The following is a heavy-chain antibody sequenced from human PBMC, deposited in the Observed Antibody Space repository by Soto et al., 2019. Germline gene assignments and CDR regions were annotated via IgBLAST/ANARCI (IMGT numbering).Heavy chain of an antibody. CDR3: ARGEIIGLFDF. CDR2: INHSGST. CDR1: GGSFSGYY. J-gene: IGHJ4*02. V-gene: IGHV4-34*01. Sequence: SETRSLTCAVYGGSFSGYYWTWIRQPPGTGLEWIGEINHSGSTNYNPSLKSRVTISVDTSKNQFSLKLTSVTAADTAVYYCARGEIIGLFDFWGQGTLVTVSS. D-gene: IGHD2-15*01.